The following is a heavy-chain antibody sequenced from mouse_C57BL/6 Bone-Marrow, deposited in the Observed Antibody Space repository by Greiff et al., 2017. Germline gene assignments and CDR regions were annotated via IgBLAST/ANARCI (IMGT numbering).Heavy chain of an antibody. CDR1: GYTFTSYG. D-gene: IGHD2-4*01. CDR3: AGSLYDYAEVWFAY. J-gene: IGHJ3*01. CDR2: IYPRSGNT. V-gene: IGHV1-81*01. Sequence: QVQLQQSGAELARPGASVKLSCKASGYTFTSYGISWVKQRTGQGLEWIGEIYPRSGNTYYNEKFKGKATLTADKSSSTAYMELRSLTSDDSAVYFCAGSLYDYAEVWFAYWGQGTLVTVSA.